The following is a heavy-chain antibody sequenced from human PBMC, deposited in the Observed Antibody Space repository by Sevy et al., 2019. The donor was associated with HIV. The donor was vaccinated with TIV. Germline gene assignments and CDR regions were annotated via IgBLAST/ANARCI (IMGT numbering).Heavy chain of an antibody. D-gene: IGHD3-3*01. CDR2: ISYDGSNK. CDR3: ASFWSGSVY. Sequence: GGSLRLSCAASGFTFSSYAMHWVRQAPGKGLEWVAGISYDGSNKYAADSVKGRFTISRDNSKNTLYLQMNSLRAEDTAVYYCASFWSGSVYWGQGTLVTVSS. V-gene: IGHV3-30-3*01. J-gene: IGHJ4*02. CDR1: GFTFSSYA.